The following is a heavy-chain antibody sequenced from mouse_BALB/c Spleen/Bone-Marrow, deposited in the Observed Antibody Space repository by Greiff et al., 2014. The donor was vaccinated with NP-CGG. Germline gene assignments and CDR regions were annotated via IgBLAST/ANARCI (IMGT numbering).Heavy chain of an antibody. J-gene: IGHJ4*01. CDR3: ARWEYYAMDY. D-gene: IGHD4-1*01. CDR1: GFNIKDTY. V-gene: IGHV14-3*02. CDR2: IDPANGNT. Sequence: EVQLQVSGAELVKPGASVKLSCTASGFNIKDTYMHWVKQRPEQGLEWIGRIDPANGNTKYDPKFQGKATITADTSSNTAYLQLSSLTSEDTAVYYCARWEYYAMDYWGQGTSVTVSS.